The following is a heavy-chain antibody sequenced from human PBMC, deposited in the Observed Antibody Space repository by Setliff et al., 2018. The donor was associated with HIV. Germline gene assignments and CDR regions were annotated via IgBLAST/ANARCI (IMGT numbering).Heavy chain of an antibody. D-gene: IGHD2-15*01. J-gene: IGHJ4*02. CDR3: ATQTVAVGAPGYFDS. Sequence: GASVKVSCKASGYTFTTYGITWVRQAPGQGLEWMGWISTYNGSANFPQNFQGRLTITADTSTSTAYMELLSLRSEDTAIYYCATQTVAVGAPGYFDSWGQGTLVTVSS. CDR1: GYTFTTYG. CDR2: ISTYNGSA. V-gene: IGHV1-18*01.